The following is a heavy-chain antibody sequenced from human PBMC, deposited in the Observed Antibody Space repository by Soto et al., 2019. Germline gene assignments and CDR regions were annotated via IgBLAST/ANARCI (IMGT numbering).Heavy chain of an antibody. CDR3: TKNRGYEAYYNGMDV. CDR2: ISYDGGHK. CDR1: GFTFITYG. J-gene: IGHJ6*02. Sequence: QVQLVESGGGVVQPGRSLRLSCAASGFTFITYGMHWVRQAPGKGLEWVAVISYDGGHKDYADSVKGRFSISRDNSKNALYLQMNSLRPEDTAVYYCTKNRGYEAYYNGMDVCGQGTTVTVSS. V-gene: IGHV3-30*18. D-gene: IGHD3-10*01.